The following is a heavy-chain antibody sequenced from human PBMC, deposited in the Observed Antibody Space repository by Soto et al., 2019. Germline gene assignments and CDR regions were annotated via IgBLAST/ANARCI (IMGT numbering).Heavy chain of an antibody. CDR1: GGSISSSNW. D-gene: IGHD6-13*01. V-gene: IGHV4-4*02. Sequence: QVQLQESGPGLVKPSGTLSLTCAVSGGSISSSNWWSWVRQPPGKWLECIGGIYHSGSTNYNPSLKSRVTISVDKSRNQFSLKLSSVTAADTAVYYCARCIVAAGPIDYWGQGTLVTVSS. CDR2: IYHSGST. CDR3: ARCIVAAGPIDY. J-gene: IGHJ4*02.